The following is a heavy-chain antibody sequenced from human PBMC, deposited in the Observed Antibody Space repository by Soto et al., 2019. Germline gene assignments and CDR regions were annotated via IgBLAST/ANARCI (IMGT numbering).Heavy chain of an antibody. V-gene: IGHV1-69*13. CDR3: ARGKRVAGTFSISYFDY. CDR1: GGTFSSYA. CDR2: IIPIFGTA. J-gene: IGHJ4*02. Sequence: ASVKVSCKASGGTFSSYAISWVRQAPGQGLEWMGGIIPIFGTANYAQKFQGRVTITADESTSTAYMELSSLRSEDTAVYYCARGKRVAGTFSISYFDYWGQGTLVTVSS. D-gene: IGHD6-19*01.